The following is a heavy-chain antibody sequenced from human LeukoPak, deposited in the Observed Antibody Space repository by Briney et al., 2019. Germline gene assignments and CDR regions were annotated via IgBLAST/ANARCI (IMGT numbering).Heavy chain of an antibody. CDR2: IKEDGSEQ. CDR1: AFTFSSYW. J-gene: IGHJ4*02. D-gene: IGHD3-22*01. V-gene: IGHV3-7*01. CDR3: VRDSYSRDLDY. Sequence: PGGSLRLSCAASAFTFSSYWMSWVRQAPGKGLEWVANIKEDGSEQYYVDSLKGRFTISRDNAKNSLYLQMNSLRAKDTAVYYCVRDSYSRDLDYWGQGTLVTVSS.